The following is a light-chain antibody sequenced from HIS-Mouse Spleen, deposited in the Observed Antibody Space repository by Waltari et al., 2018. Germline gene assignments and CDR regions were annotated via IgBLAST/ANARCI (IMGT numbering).Light chain of an antibody. Sequence: QSALTQPASVSGSPGQSITISCTGTSSDVGSYNLVSWYQQHPGKAPKLMIYEGSTRPSGVSNRFSGSKSGNPASLTISGLQAEDAADYYCCSYAGSSTSVVFGGGTKLTVL. CDR3: CSYAGSSTSVV. CDR1: SSDVGSYNL. J-gene: IGLJ2*01. V-gene: IGLV2-23*01. CDR2: EGS.